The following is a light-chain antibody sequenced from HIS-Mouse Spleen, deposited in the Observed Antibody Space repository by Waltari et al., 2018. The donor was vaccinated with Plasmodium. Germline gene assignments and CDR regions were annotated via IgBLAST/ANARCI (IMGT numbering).Light chain of an antibody. V-gene: IGKV3-15*01. CDR1: QRVSSN. Sequence: EIVMTQSPATLSFSPGERATLSCRASQRVSSNLAWYQQKPGQAPRLLIYGASTRATGIPARFSGSGSGTEFTLTISSLQSEDFAVYYCQQYNNWSFTFGPGTKVDIK. CDR3: QQYNNWSFT. CDR2: GAS. J-gene: IGKJ3*01.